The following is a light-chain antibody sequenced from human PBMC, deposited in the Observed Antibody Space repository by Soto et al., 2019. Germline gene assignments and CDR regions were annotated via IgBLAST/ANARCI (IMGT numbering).Light chain of an antibody. V-gene: IGLV1-40*01. Sequence: QSVLTQPPSVSGAPGQTVTISCTGSSSNIGAGYAVYWYQQFPGSAPKLLIYHNNNRPSGVPDRFSGSTSGTSASLAITALQAEDEADYYCAAWDDSLSSPVFGGGTKLTVL. CDR2: HNN. CDR1: SSNIGAGYA. J-gene: IGLJ2*01. CDR3: AAWDDSLSSPV.